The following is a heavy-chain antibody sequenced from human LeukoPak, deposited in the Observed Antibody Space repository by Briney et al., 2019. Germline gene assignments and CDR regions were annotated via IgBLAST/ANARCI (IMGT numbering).Heavy chain of an antibody. J-gene: IGHJ4*02. CDR2: ISYDGSNK. CDR1: GFTFSSYA. CDR3: ARATPRTYYYDSSGPFDY. V-gene: IGHV3-30-3*01. Sequence: GRSLRLSCAASGFTFSSYAMHWVRQAPGKGLEWVAVISYDGSNKYYADSVKGRFTISRDNSKNTLYLQMNSLRAEDTAVYYCARATPRTYYYDSSGPFDYWGQGTLVTVSS. D-gene: IGHD3-22*01.